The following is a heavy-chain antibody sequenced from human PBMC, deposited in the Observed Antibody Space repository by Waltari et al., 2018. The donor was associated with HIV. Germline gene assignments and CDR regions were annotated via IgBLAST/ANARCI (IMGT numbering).Heavy chain of an antibody. D-gene: IGHD3-9*01. Sequence: QLLESGGGLVQPGGSLRLSCAASGFTFSSYAMSWVRQAPGKGLVCVSGISGSGRRTYYADSVKGRFTISRDNSKNTVYLQMNSLRAEDTAVYYCAKSGGDILTGHSYYYYGMDVWGLGTTVTVSS. CDR3: AKSGGDILTGHSYYYYGMDV. V-gene: IGHV3-23*01. CDR2: ISGSGRRT. J-gene: IGHJ6*02. CDR1: GFTFSSYA.